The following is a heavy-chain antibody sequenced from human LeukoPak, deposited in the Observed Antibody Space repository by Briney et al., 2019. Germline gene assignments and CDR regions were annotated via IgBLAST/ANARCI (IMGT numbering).Heavy chain of an antibody. Sequence: SVKVSCKASGGTFSSYAISWVRQAPGQGLEWMGRIIPILGIANYAQKFQGRVTITADKSTSTAYMELSSLRSEDTAVYYCAKEVEDGSGSYYDYWGQGTLVTVSS. V-gene: IGHV1-69*04. CDR2: IIPILGIA. J-gene: IGHJ4*02. CDR1: GGTFSSYA. D-gene: IGHD1-26*01. CDR3: AKEVEDGSGSYYDY.